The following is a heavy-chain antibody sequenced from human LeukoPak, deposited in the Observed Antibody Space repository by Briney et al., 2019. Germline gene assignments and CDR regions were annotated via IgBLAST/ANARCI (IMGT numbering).Heavy chain of an antibody. CDR3: ARRYCSGGSCYYLFDY. D-gene: IGHD2-15*01. J-gene: IGHJ4*02. Sequence: GESLKISCKGSGYSFTSYWIGWVRQMPGKGLEWMGIIYPGDSDTGYSPSFQGQVTISADKSISTAYLQWSSLKASDTAMYYCARRYCSGGSCYYLFDYWGQGTLVTVSS. CDR1: GYSFTSYW. CDR2: IYPGDSDT. V-gene: IGHV5-51*01.